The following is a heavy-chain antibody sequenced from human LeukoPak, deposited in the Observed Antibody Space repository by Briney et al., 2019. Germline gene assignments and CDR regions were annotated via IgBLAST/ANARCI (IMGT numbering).Heavy chain of an antibody. CDR3: ARRPRGYFDY. CDR2: IYYSGTT. D-gene: IGHD3-10*01. CDR1: GGSISSNSHF. J-gene: IGHJ4*02. Sequence: SETLSLTCTVSGGSISSNSHFWDWIRQPPGKGLEWIGSIYYSGTTYYNPSLKSRVSISVDTSKNQFSLSLRSVTPADTAVYYCARRPRGYFDYWGEGTLVTVSS. V-gene: IGHV4-39*01.